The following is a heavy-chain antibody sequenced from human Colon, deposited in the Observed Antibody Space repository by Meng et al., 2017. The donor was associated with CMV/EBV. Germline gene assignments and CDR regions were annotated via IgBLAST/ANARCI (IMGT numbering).Heavy chain of an antibody. CDR1: GGSISRYY. CDR3: ARHLIAHCTSTSCSSGMDV. CDR2: LSNSGST. J-gene: IGHJ6*02. D-gene: IGHD2-2*01. Sequence: GSLRLSCTVSGGSISRYYWSWIRQSPVRGLEWFGYLSNSGSTNYNPSLKSRVTISVDTSKNQFSLKLSSVTAADTAVYYCARHLIAHCTSTSCSSGMDVWGQGTTVTVSS. V-gene: IGHV4-59*01.